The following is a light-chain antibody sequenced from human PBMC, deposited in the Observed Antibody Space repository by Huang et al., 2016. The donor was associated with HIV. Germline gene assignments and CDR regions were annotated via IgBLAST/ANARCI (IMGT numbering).Light chain of an antibody. Sequence: EIVLTQSPGTLSLSPGERATLSCRASQSVSSSYLAWYQHKPGQAPRLLIYSTASTATVIPDRVSGSGSGTDFTLTISRLEPEDVAVYYCQQDDNFPPKLSFGGGTTVEI. J-gene: IGKJ4*01. CDR3: QQDDNFPPKLS. V-gene: IGKV3-20*01. CDR1: QSVSSSY. CDR2: STA.